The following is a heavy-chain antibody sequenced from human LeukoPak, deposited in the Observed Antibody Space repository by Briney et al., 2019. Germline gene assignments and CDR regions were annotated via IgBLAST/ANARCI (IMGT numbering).Heavy chain of an antibody. CDR3: ALHPAQGSGSLDF. D-gene: IGHD3-10*01. CDR1: GYSFTNYW. CDR2: IYPGDSTT. V-gene: IGHV5-51*01. Sequence: GESLKISCKGSGYSFTNYWIGWVRQMPGKGLEWMGIIYPGDSTTTYSPSFQGQITISADKSISTAYLQWSSLKTSDTAIYYCALHPAQGSGSLDFWGQGTLVTVSS. J-gene: IGHJ4*02.